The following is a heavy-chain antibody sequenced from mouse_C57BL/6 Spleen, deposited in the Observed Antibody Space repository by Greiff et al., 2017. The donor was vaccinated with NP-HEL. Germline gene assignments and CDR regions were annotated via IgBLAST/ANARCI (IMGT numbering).Heavy chain of an antibody. V-gene: IGHV1-85*01. D-gene: IGHD1-1*01. CDR3: ARVYGSSYDAMDY. J-gene: IGHJ4*01. Sequence: VKLVESGPELVKPGASVKLSCKASGYTFTSYDINWVKQRPGQGLEWIGWIYPRDGSTKYNEKFKGKATLTVDTSSSTAYMELHSLTSEDSAVYFCARVYGSSYDAMDYWGQGTSVTVSS. CDR1: GYTFTSYD. CDR2: IYPRDGST.